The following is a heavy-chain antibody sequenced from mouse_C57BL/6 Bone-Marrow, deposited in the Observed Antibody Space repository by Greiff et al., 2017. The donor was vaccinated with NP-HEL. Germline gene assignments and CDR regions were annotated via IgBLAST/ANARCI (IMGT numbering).Heavy chain of an antibody. Sequence: QVQLQQPGAELVMPGASVKLSCKASGYTFTSYWMHWVKQRPGQGLEWIGEIDPSDSYTNYNKKFKGKSTLTVDKSSSTAYMQLSSLTSEDAAVYYCARGWLRDAMDYWGQGTSVTVSS. J-gene: IGHJ4*01. CDR2: IDPSDSYT. D-gene: IGHD2-2*01. CDR1: GYTFTSYW. CDR3: ARGWLRDAMDY. V-gene: IGHV1-69*01.